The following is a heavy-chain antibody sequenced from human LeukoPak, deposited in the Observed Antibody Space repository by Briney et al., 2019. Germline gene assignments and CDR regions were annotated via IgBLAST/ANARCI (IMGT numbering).Heavy chain of an antibody. CDR2: IYYSGST. CDR3: ASLTGYSSSWISAEYFQH. CDR1: GGSISSSSYY. Sequence: PSETLSLTRTVSGGSISSSSYYWGWIRQPPGKGPEWIGSIYYSGSTYYNPSIKSRVTISVDTSKNQFSLKLSSVTAADTAVYYCASLTGYSSSWISAEYFQHWGQGTLVTVSS. V-gene: IGHV4-39*01. J-gene: IGHJ1*01. D-gene: IGHD6-13*01.